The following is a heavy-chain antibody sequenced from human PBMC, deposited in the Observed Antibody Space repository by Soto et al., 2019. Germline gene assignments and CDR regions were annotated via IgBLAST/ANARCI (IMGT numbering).Heavy chain of an antibody. CDR1: GDSLSSSLYF. Sequence: QLQLQASGPGLVKPSETLSLTCTVSGDSLSSSLYFWGWIRQPPGKGLEWIGNIYNSGNTYYNPSRMSRVTISLDPSKNQFSLKMNSVTSAYTAVYYCARHGAAARPFSCFDSCGKGSLVSVSS. CDR3: ARHGAAARPFSCFDS. D-gene: IGHD6-6*01. CDR2: IYNSGNT. J-gene: IGHJ4*02. V-gene: IGHV4-39*01.